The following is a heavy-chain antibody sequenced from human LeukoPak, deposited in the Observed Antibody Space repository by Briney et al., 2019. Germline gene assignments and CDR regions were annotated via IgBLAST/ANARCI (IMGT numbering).Heavy chain of an antibody. Sequence: SGTLSLTCTMSGDSISNSMLWSWVRQPPGKGLEWVGEKYRSGTTNYNPYLKSRVTISTDNSKNQVSLELNSVTAADTAVYFCARLKDFTGKEYYFFDLWGRGTLVTVSS. V-gene: IGHV4-4*02. CDR2: KYRSGTT. D-gene: IGHD2/OR15-2a*01. CDR1: GDSISNSML. J-gene: IGHJ2*01. CDR3: ARLKDFTGKEYYFFDL.